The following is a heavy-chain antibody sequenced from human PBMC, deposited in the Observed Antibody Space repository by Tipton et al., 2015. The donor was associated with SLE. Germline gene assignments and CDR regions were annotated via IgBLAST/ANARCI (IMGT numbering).Heavy chain of an antibody. V-gene: IGHV3-53*01. CDR2: IYSGGSR. D-gene: IGHD1-1*01. Sequence: GSLRLSCAASGFTVSSNYMSWVRQAPGKGLEWVSVIYSGGSRYYADSVKGRFTVSRDNAKNSMWLQMSSLRVEDTAVYYCARAVVGTHGLDPWGQGTLVTVSS. CDR3: ARAVVGTHGLDP. CDR1: GFTVSSNY. J-gene: IGHJ5*02.